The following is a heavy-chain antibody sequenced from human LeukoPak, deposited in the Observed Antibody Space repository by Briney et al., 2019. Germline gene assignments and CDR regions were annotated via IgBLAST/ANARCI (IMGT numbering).Heavy chain of an antibody. D-gene: IGHD2-21*02. V-gene: IGHV1-46*01. CDR3: ARGPNCGGDCGDWYFDL. CDR2: INPSGGST. J-gene: IGHJ2*01. CDR1: GYTFTSYY. Sequence: ASVKVSCKASGYTFTSYYMHWVRQAPGQGLEWMGMINPSGGSTSYAQKFQGRVTMTRDMSTSTVYMELSSLRSEDTAVYYCARGPNCGGDCGDWYFDLWGRGTLVTVSS.